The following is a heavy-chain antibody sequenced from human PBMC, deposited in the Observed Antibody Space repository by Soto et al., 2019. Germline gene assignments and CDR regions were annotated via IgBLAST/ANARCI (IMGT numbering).Heavy chain of an antibody. V-gene: IGHV3-30-3*01. Sequence: GGSLRLSCAASGFTFSSYAMHWVRQAPGKGLEWVAVISYDGSNKYYADSVKGRFTISRDNSKNTLYLQMNSLRAEDTAVYYCARDLYNQELVSARLGYWGQGTLVTVSS. D-gene: IGHD6-6*01. CDR3: ARDLYNQELVSARLGY. CDR2: ISYDGSNK. CDR1: GFTFSSYA. J-gene: IGHJ4*02.